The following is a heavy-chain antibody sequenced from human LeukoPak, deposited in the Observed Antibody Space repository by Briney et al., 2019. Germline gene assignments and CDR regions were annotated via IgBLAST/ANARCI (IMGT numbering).Heavy chain of an antibody. Sequence: KPSETLSLTCAVSGYSISSGYYWGWIRQPPGKGLEWIGSIYHSGSTYYSPSLKSRVTISVDTTKNQFSLKLSSVTAADTAVYYCARRHDYDILTGYYHWYFDLWGRGTLVTVSS. CDR2: IYHSGST. CDR1: GYSISSGYY. CDR3: ARRHDYDILTGYYHWYFDL. J-gene: IGHJ2*01. V-gene: IGHV4-38-2*01. D-gene: IGHD3-9*01.